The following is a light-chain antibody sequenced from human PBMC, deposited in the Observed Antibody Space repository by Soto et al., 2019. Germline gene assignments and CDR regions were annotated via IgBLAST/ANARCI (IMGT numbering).Light chain of an antibody. J-gene: IGKJ1*01. V-gene: IGKV3-15*01. CDR2: GAS. CDR3: QQYNTWPPWT. CDR1: QSVSSN. Sequence: EIVMTQSPATLSVSPGERATLSCRASQSVSSNLAWYQQQPGQAPRLLICGASTRATGIRARFSGSASGTESTLTISSLQSEDFAVYYCQQYNTWPPWTFGQGTKVEIK.